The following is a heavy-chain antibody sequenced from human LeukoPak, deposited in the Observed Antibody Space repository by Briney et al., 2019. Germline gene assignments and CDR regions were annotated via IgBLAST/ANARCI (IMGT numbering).Heavy chain of an antibody. D-gene: IGHD3-10*01. CDR2: IYHSGST. Sequence: PSETRSLTCAVSGYSISSGYYWGWIRQPPGKGLEWIGSIYHSGSTYYNPSLKSRVTISVDTSKNQFSLKLSSVTAADTAVYYCARNRYYGSGSYSQSNWFDPWGQGTLVTVSS. CDR3: ARNRYYGSGSYSQSNWFDP. J-gene: IGHJ5*02. CDR1: GYSISSGYY. V-gene: IGHV4-38-2*01.